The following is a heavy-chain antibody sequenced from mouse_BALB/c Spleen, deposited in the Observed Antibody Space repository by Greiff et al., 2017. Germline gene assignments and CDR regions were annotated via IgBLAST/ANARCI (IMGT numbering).Heavy chain of an antibody. V-gene: IGHV5-6*01. D-gene: IGHD2-10*01. CDR1: GFTFSSYG. CDR2: ISSGGSYT. Sequence: EVQLVESGGDLVKPGGSLKLSCAASGFTFSSYGMSWVRQTPDKRLEWVATISSGGSYTYYPDSVKGRFTISRDNAKNTLYLQMSSLKSEDTAMYYCARQGAYYGNPRYFDVWGAGTTVTVSS. CDR3: ARQGAYYGNPRYFDV. J-gene: IGHJ1*01.